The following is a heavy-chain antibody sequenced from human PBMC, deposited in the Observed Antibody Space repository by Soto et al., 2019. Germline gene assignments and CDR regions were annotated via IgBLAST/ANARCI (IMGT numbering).Heavy chain of an antibody. D-gene: IGHD2-15*01. CDR1: GFTFSSYG. J-gene: IGHJ6*02. Sequence: EVQVVESGGGLVKPGGSLRLSCAASGFTFSSYGMNWVRQAPGKGLEWVSSISSISSDIYYTDSVKGRFTISRDNAKNSLYLQMNSLRAEDTAVYYCARVGQAGCSGGSCYYGMDVWGQGTTVTVSS. V-gene: IGHV3-21*01. CDR2: ISSISSDI. CDR3: ARVGQAGCSGGSCYYGMDV.